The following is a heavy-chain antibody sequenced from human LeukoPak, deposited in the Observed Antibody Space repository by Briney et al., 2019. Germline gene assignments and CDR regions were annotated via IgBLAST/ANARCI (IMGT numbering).Heavy chain of an antibody. J-gene: IGHJ3*02. CDR1: GFTFSSYS. CDR3: ARGQWELLNDAFDI. CDR2: ISSSSSYI. Sequence: GGSLRLSCAASGFTFSSYSMNWVRQAPGKGLEWVSSISSSSSYIYYADSVKGRFTISRDNAKNSLYLQMNSLRAEDTAVDYCARGQWELLNDAFDIWGQGTMVTVSS. D-gene: IGHD1-26*01. V-gene: IGHV3-21*01.